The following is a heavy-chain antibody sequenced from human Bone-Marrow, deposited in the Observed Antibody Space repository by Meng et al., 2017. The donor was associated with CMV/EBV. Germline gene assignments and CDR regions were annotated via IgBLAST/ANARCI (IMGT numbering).Heavy chain of an antibody. J-gene: IGHJ6*02. CDR1: GGSFSGYY. D-gene: IGHD2-2*01. CDR3: ARGLVVPAPYGMDV. V-gene: IGHV4-34*01. CDR2: INHSGST. Sequence: SETLSLTCAVYGGSFSGYYWSRIRQPPGKGLEWIGEINHSGSTNYNPSLKSRVTISVDTSKNQFSLKLSSVTAADTAVYYCARGLVVPAPYGMDVWGQGTTVTVSS.